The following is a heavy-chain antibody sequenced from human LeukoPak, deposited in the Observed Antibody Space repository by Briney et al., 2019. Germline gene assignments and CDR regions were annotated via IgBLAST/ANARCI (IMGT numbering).Heavy chain of an antibody. Sequence: ASVNVSCTASGYTFTSYGISWVRQAPGQGLEWMGWISAYNGNTNYAQKLQGRVTMTTDTSTSTAYMELRSLRSDDTAVYYCAIPYGDSHYYYYYGMDVWGQGTTVTVSS. CDR1: GYTFTSYG. D-gene: IGHD4-17*01. CDR3: AIPYGDSHYYYYYGMDV. CDR2: ISAYNGNT. J-gene: IGHJ6*02. V-gene: IGHV1-18*01.